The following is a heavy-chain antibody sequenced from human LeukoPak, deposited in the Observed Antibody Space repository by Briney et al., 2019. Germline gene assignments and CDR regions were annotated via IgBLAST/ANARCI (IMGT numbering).Heavy chain of an antibody. CDR3: ARRDGYNSFDY. CDR1: GYSFGTYW. Sequence: GESLTTSCKGSGYSFGTYWISWVCPMPGKGLDWMGTIDPGDSYTNYSPSFQGRFTISADKSIIIAYVQWSSLKASDTPMYYCARRDGYNSFDYWRQGTLVTVSS. D-gene: IGHD5-24*01. V-gene: IGHV5-10-1*01. J-gene: IGHJ4*02. CDR2: IDPGDSYT.